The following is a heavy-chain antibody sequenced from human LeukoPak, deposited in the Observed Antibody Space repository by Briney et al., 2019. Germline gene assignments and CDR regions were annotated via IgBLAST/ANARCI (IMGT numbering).Heavy chain of an antibody. Sequence: GGSLRLSCAASGFTFSSYWMSWVRQALGKGLEWVANTEQDGSEKYYVDSVKGRFTISRDNAKNSLYLQMNSLRAEDTAVYYCARDPGGYELGYWGQGTLVTVSS. V-gene: IGHV3-7*01. J-gene: IGHJ4*02. CDR3: ARDPGGYELGY. CDR2: TEQDGSEK. D-gene: IGHD2-8*02. CDR1: GFTFSSYW.